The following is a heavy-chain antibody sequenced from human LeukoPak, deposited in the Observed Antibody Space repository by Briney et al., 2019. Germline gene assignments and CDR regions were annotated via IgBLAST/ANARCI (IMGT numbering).Heavy chain of an antibody. J-gene: IGHJ5*02. CDR2: INPSDGST. D-gene: IGHD3-10*01. Sequence: WMGIINPSDGSTSYAQKFQGRVMMTRDTSTSTVYMELSSLKSEDTAVYYCARDGDSRRIDPWGQGTLVTVSS. CDR3: ARDGDSRRIDP. V-gene: IGHV1-46*01.